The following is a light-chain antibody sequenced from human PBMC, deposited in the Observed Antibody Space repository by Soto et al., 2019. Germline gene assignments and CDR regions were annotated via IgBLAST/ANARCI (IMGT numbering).Light chain of an antibody. V-gene: IGKV3-20*01. CDR1: QSVSRY. CDR2: GAS. CDR3: QQYGSSPET. Sequence: IVLSHSPATLSLSPGERATLSCRASQSVSRYLAWYQQKPGQAPRLLIYGASSRATGIPDRFSGSGSGTDFILTISRLEPEDFAVYYCQQYGSSPETFGQGTKVDIK. J-gene: IGKJ1*01.